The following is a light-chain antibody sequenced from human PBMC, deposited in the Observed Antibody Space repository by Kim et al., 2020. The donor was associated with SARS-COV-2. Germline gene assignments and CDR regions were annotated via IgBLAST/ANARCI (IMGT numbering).Light chain of an antibody. J-gene: IGLJ3*02. V-gene: IGLV10-54*01. CDR1: SNTGGKQD. CDR2: RNN. Sequence: QTATLTCTGNSNTGGKQDAPWLQQHQGHPTKRLSYRNNNRPSGISERLSASRSGNTASRTITGLQHEDEADYYCSAWDSSLSAWVFGGGTQLTVL. CDR3: SAWDSSLSAWV.